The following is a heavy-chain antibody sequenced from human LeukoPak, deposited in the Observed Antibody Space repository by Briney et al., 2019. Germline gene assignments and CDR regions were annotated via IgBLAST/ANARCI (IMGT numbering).Heavy chain of an antibody. J-gene: IGHJ4*02. CDR3: ARASRDGYNQNFDH. CDR1: GYSFSSYW. V-gene: IGHV5-51*01. CDR2: IYPGGSET. Sequence: PGEPLKISCKGLGYSFSSYWNAWVRQRPGKGLEWMGIIYPGGSETRYDPSFQGQVTISADMSTSTAYLQWSSLRASDTAMYYCARASRDGYNQNFDHWGQGTLVTVSS. D-gene: IGHD5-24*01.